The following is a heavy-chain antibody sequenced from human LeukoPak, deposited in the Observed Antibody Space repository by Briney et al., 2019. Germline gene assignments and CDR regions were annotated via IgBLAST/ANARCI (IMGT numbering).Heavy chain of an antibody. CDR3: AKGGKWDVTPFDY. CDR1: GFTFTSYS. Sequence: GGSLRLSCAASGFTFTSYSMNWVRHAPGKGLEWVSTISGGGGSTYYADSVKGRFTISRDNSKNTLYLQVNSLRAEDTAVYYCAKGGKWDVTPFDYWGQGTLVTVSS. D-gene: IGHD1-26*01. J-gene: IGHJ4*02. V-gene: IGHV3-23*01. CDR2: ISGGGGST.